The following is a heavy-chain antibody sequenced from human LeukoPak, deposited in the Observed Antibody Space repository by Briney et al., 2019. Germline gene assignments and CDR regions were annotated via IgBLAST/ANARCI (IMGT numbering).Heavy chain of an antibody. V-gene: IGHV3-21*01. CDR2: ISSSSSYI. CDR3: ARAPRTLRYFDWSPPNWFDP. CDR1: GFTFSSYS. Sequence: PGGSLRLSCAASGFTFSSYSMNWVRQAPGKGLEWVSSISSSSSYIYYADSVKGRFTISRDNAKNSLYLQMNSLRAEHTAVYYCARAPRTLRYFDWSPPNWFDPWGQGTLVTVSS. J-gene: IGHJ5*02. D-gene: IGHD3-9*01.